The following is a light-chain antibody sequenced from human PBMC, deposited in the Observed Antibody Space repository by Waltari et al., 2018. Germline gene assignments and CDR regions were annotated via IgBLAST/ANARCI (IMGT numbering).Light chain of an antibody. CDR3: ASWDDSLNDWV. CDR1: DSNIGSNT. J-gene: IGLJ3*02. CDR2: GVN. Sequence: QSVLTQPPSVSATPGQRVTISCSGDDSNIGSNTVNWYQQLPGTAPKLLVFGVNERPSGVPHRFSGSKSGTSASLAISGLQSEDEADYYCASWDDSLNDWVFGGGTKLTVL. V-gene: IGLV1-44*01.